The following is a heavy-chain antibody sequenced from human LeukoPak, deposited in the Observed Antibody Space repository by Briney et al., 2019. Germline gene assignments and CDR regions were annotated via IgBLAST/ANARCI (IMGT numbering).Heavy chain of an antibody. V-gene: IGHV1-69*05. Sequence: ASEKVFCKASGGTFSSYAISWVRQAPGQGLEWMGRIIPIFGTENYAQKFQGRVTITTDESTSTACMELSSLRSEDTAVYYCAREARRTSWGQGTLVTVSS. J-gene: IGHJ5*02. CDR3: AREARRTS. CDR1: GGTFSSYA. CDR2: IIPIFGTE.